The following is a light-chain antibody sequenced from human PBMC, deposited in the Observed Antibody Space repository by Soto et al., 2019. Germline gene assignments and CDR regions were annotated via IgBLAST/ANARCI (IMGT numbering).Light chain of an antibody. J-gene: IGKJ1*01. Sequence: DIQMTQSPSTLSASVGDRVTITCRASQSISNRLAWYHQKPGKTPNLLIYDASNLGSGVPSRFSGSGSGTEFTLTISSLQPDDFATYYYQQYDTYSTFGQGTKVDIK. V-gene: IGKV1-5*01. CDR1: QSISNR. CDR3: QQYDTYST. CDR2: DAS.